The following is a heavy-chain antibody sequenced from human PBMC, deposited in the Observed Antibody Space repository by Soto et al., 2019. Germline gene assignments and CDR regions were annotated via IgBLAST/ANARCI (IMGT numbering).Heavy chain of an antibody. CDR1: GFTFSSYA. J-gene: IGHJ4*02. D-gene: IGHD5-18*01. Sequence: GGSLRLSCAASGFTFSSYAMNWVRQAPGKGPEWVSAISGSGGRIYYADSVKGRFTISRDNSKSTLYLQMNSLRAEDTAVYYCAKEFTAMVYFVYWGQGTLVTVSS. CDR3: AKEFTAMVYFVY. V-gene: IGHV3-23*01. CDR2: ISGSGGRI.